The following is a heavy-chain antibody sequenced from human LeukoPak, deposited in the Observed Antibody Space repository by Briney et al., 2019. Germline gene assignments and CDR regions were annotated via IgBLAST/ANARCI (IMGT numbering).Heavy chain of an antibody. Sequence: GGSLRLSCAASEFTFSTDDFSWVRQAPGKGLEWVSGISVSGANTYYADSVKGRFTISRDNSKNTPYLQMNSLRAEDTAIYYCAKVRVDYIDYGLDYWGQGILVTVSA. V-gene: IGHV3-23*01. J-gene: IGHJ4*02. CDR2: ISVSGANT. CDR1: EFTFSTDD. CDR3: AKVRVDYIDYGLDY. D-gene: IGHD4-11*01.